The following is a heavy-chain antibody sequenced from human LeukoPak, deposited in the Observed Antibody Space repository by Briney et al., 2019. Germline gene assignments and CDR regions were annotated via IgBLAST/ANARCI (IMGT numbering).Heavy chain of an antibody. CDR2: ISAYNGNT. J-gene: IGHJ4*02. D-gene: IGHD3-22*01. Sequence: GASVKVSCKASGYTFTSYGISWVRQAPGQGLEWMGWISAYNGNTNYAQKLQGRVTMTTDTSTSTAYMELTSLRSDDTAMYYCSTLHRSDYSETLFDYWGQGTLVTVSS. V-gene: IGHV1-18*01. CDR1: GYTFTSYG. CDR3: STLHRSDYSETLFDY.